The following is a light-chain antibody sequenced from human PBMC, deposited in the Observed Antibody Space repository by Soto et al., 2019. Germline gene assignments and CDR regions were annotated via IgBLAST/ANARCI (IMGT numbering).Light chain of an antibody. CDR2: DAS. V-gene: IGKV3-15*01. Sequence: EIVMTQSPATLSVSPGERATLSCRASQSVSTKLAWYQQKPGQAPRLLIDDASTRATGIPARFSGSGSGTQFTLTISSLQSEDFAVYYCQQSNNWPLTFGGGTKVEIK. CDR3: QQSNNWPLT. J-gene: IGKJ4*01. CDR1: QSVSTK.